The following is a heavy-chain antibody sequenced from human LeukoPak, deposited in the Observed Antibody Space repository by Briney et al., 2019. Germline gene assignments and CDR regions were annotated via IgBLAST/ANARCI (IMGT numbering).Heavy chain of an antibody. CDR1: GFTFSSYS. Sequence: GGSLRLSCAAYGFTFSSYSMTWLRQAPGKGLEGVSYITSDSDTIQYADSVKGRFTISRDNAKNSLYLQMNGLRAEDTAVYYCARDPSGTYSYHTFSVWGQGTMVTVSS. J-gene: IGHJ3*01. CDR3: ARDPSGTYSYHTFSV. V-gene: IGHV3-48*04. CDR2: ITSDSDTI. D-gene: IGHD1-26*01.